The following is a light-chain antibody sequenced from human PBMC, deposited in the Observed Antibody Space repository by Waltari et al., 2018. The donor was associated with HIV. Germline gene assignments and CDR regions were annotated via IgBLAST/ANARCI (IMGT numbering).Light chain of an antibody. J-gene: IGLJ2*01. CDR2: DVN. Sequence: HSALTPPRSVSGSPGQSVTISCTGTSSDIGASDYVSLFQKFPGRAPKLLIFDVNKRPSGVPDRCSGFKSGDTASLTISGLQPDDESDYFCASYGGVASYLIFGGGTTLTVL. CDR3: ASYGGVASYLI. CDR1: SSDIGASDY. V-gene: IGLV2-11*01.